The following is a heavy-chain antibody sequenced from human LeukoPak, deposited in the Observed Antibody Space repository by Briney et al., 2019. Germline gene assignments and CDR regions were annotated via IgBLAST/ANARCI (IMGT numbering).Heavy chain of an antibody. Sequence: PGGSLRLSCAASGFTFSNYGMHWVRQAPGRGLEWVAFIRYDETIENYADSVKGRFTISRDNSKNALFLQMGSLRAEDTAVYYCARAGYVYYYDSWGQGTLVTVSS. J-gene: IGHJ4*02. CDR3: ARAGYVYYYDS. V-gene: IGHV3-30*02. CDR2: IRYDETIE. D-gene: IGHD3-22*01. CDR1: GFTFSNYG.